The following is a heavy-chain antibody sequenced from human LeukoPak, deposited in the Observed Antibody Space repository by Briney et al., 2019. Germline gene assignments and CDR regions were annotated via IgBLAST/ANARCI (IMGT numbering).Heavy chain of an antibody. CDR2: ISAYNGNT. Sequence: ASVKVSCKASGYTFTSYGISWVRQAPGQGLEWMGWISAYNGNTNYAQKLQGRVTMTTDTSTSTAYMELSRLRSDDTAVYYCARDMWFGELLGMDVWGKGTTVTISS. CDR3: ARDMWFGELLGMDV. CDR1: GYTFTSYG. J-gene: IGHJ6*03. V-gene: IGHV1-18*01. D-gene: IGHD3-10*01.